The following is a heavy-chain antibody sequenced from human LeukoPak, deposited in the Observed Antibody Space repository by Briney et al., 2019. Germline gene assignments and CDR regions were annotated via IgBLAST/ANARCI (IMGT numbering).Heavy chain of an antibody. CDR3: ARTRLGEWLVGNAFDI. D-gene: IGHD6-19*01. Sequence: GGTLRLSCAASGFTFSSYGMSWVRQAPGKGLEWVSSISGSSSYIYYADSVKGRFTISRDNAKNSLYLQMNSLRAEDTAVYYCARTRLGEWLVGNAFDIWGQGTMVTVSS. J-gene: IGHJ3*02. CDR2: ISGSSSYI. V-gene: IGHV3-21*01. CDR1: GFTFSSYG.